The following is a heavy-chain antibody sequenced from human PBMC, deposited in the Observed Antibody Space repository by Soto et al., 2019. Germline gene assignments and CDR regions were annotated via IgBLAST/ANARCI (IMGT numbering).Heavy chain of an antibody. CDR2: ISGSGGNT. CDR3: AKVPRYCSGGSCFGGYFDY. J-gene: IGHJ4*02. V-gene: IGHV3-23*01. CDR1: GFTFSSYA. D-gene: IGHD2-15*01. Sequence: QPGGSLRLSCAASGFTFSSYAMGWVRQSPGKGLEWVSTISGSGGNTYYADSVKGRFSISRDKSKSTLDLQMNSLRAEDTAVYYCAKVPRYCSGGSCFGGYFDYWGQGTLVTVSS.